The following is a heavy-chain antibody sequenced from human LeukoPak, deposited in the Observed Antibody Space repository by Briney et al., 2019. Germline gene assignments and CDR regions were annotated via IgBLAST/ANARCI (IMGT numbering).Heavy chain of an antibody. D-gene: IGHD2-2*01. Sequence: GASVKVSCKASGYTFTGYYMHWVRQAPGQGLEWMGWINPNSGGTNYAQKFQGWVTMTRDTSISTAYMELSRLRSDDTAVYYCARGEPNISSTSPQPRDYWGQGTLVTVSS. J-gene: IGHJ4*02. CDR2: INPNSGGT. CDR1: GYTFTGYY. V-gene: IGHV1-2*04. CDR3: ARGEPNISSTSPQPRDY.